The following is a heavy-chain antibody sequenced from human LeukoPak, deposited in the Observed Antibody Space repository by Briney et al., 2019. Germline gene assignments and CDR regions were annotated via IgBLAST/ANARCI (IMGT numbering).Heavy chain of an antibody. D-gene: IGHD1-26*01. V-gene: IGHV3-66*01. Sequence: GGSLRLSCAASGFTVSSNYMSWVRQAPGKGLEWLSVIYSGGFTHYADSVKGRFTISRDNSKNRVYLQMNSLRVEDTAVYYCAREWELRYWGQGTLVTVSS. CDR2: IYSGGFT. CDR3: AREWELRY. J-gene: IGHJ4*02. CDR1: GFTVSSNY.